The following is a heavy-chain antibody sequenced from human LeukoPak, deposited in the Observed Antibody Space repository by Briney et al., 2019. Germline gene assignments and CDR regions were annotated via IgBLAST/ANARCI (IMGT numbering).Heavy chain of an antibody. CDR2: TIPILGIA. CDR1: GGTFSSYA. J-gene: IGHJ5*02. Sequence: SVKVSCKASGGTFSSYAISWVRQAPGQGLEWMGRTIPILGIANYAQKFQGRVTITADKSTSTAYMELSSLRSEDTAVYYCARGAYCSGTSCYSNWFDPWGQGTLVTVSS. D-gene: IGHD2-2*01. V-gene: IGHV1-69*04. CDR3: ARGAYCSGTSCYSNWFDP.